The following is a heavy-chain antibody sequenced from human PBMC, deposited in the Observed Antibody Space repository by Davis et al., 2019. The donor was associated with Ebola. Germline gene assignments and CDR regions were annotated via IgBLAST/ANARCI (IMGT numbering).Heavy chain of an antibody. CDR2: IYYSGST. CDR1: GGSISSSSYY. J-gene: IGHJ4*02. CDR3: AGQYVYWDYDSSGYYPLHFDY. V-gene: IGHV4-39*01. Sequence: MPSETLSLTCTVSGGSISSSSYYWGWIRQPPGKGLEWIGSIYYSGSTYYNPSLKSRVTISVDTSKNQFSLKLSSVTAADTAVYYCAGQYVYWDYDSSGYYPLHFDYWGQGTLVTVSS. D-gene: IGHD3-22*01.